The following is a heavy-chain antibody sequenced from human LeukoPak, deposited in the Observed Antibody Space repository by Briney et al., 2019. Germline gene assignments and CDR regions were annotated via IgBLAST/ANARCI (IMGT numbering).Heavy chain of an antibody. CDR2: ISGSGGST. V-gene: IGHV3-23*01. Sequence: PGASLRLSCAASGFTFSSYAMSWVRQAPGEGLEWVSAISGSGGSTYYADSVKGRFTISRDNSKNTLYLQMNSLRAEDTAVYYCAKDGDDFWSGYSHGLDYWGQGTLVTVSS. CDR3: AKDGDDFWSGYSHGLDY. J-gene: IGHJ4*02. D-gene: IGHD3-3*01. CDR1: GFTFSSYA.